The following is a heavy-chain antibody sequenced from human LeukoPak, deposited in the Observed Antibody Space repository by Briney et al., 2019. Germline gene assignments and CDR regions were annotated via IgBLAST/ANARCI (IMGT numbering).Heavy chain of an antibody. V-gene: IGHV4-34*01. CDR1: GGSFSGYY. Sequence: SETLSLTCAVYGGSFSGYYWSWIRQPPGKGLEWIGEINHSGSTNYNPSPKSRVTISVDTSKNQFSLKLSSVTAADTAVYYCARSRVVVTAIPGAFDIWGQGTMVTVSS. D-gene: IGHD2-21*02. J-gene: IGHJ3*02. CDR2: INHSGST. CDR3: ARSRVVVTAIPGAFDI.